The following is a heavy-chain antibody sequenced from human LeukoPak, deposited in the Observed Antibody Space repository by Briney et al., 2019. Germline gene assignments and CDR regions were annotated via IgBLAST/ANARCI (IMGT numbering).Heavy chain of an antibody. V-gene: IGHV4-4*07. CDR3: ARERRDGYSDY. Sequence: PSETLSLTCTVSGGSISSYSWSWIRQPAGKGLEWIGRIYASGNTNYNPSLKSRVTMSVDTSTNQFSLNLNSVTAADTALYHCARERRDGYSDYWGQGTLVTVSS. CDR1: GGSISSYS. D-gene: IGHD5-24*01. CDR2: IYASGNT. J-gene: IGHJ4*02.